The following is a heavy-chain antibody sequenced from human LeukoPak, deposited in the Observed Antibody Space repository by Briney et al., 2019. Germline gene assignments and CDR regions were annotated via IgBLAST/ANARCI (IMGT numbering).Heavy chain of an antibody. CDR2: INGRSSTI. CDR3: TSPTGTGDAFRPFHI. Sequence: GGSLRLYCEASGFTFRTHDVNCVRQAPGEGLKCESFINGRSSTIYYTVYVKDRFTISRYNAKTSLYLQMNSLSAEDTAVYYRTSPTGTGDAFRPFHIWGQGTMVTVSS. CDR1: GFTFRTHD. V-gene: IGHV3-48*03. D-gene: IGHD2-21*02. J-gene: IGHJ3*02.